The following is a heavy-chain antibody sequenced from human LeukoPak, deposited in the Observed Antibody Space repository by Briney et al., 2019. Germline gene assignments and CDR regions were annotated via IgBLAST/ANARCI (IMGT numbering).Heavy chain of an antibody. CDR2: TSYDGSKK. Sequence: RPLRLSCAASGFTFRAHSMHWVRQAPGKGLEWVAFTSYDGSKKYYGDSVNGRFTISRDNSKNTLYLEMSTLRAEEHGVYYCTRNQEMQYWFDPWGQGTLVTVSS. CDR1: GFTFRAHS. J-gene: IGHJ5*02. D-gene: IGHD1-14*01. V-gene: IGHV3-30-3*01. CDR3: TRNQEMQYWFDP.